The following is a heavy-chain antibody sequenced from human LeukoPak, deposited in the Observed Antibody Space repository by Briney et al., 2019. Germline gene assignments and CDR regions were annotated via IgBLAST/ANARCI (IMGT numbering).Heavy chain of an antibody. CDR3: ARREYDSSGYSAFDI. V-gene: IGHV4-39*01. D-gene: IGHD3-22*01. CDR1: GGSISSSSYY. CDR2: IYYSRST. Sequence: KPSETLSLTCTVSGGSISSSSYYWGRLRQPPGKGLEWIGSIYYSRSTYYNPSLKSRVTISVDTSKTQFSLKLSSVTAADTAVYYCARREYDSSGYSAFDIWGQGKMVTVSS. J-gene: IGHJ3*02.